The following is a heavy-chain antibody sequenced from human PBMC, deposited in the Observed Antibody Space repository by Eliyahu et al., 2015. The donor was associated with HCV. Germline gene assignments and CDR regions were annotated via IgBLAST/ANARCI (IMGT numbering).Heavy chain of an antibody. V-gene: IGHV4-34*02. Sequence: QVQLKQWGAGLLKPSETLSLTCAVYGGSFGGNFWSWIRQPPGKGLEWIGEINRSGTTNYNSSLKSRVSISVDTSKKQFSLKLRSVTAADTAVYYCATHYGPTHSFDPWGQGTLVTVSS. J-gene: IGHJ5*02. CDR3: ATHYGPTHSFDP. CDR1: GGSFGGNF. D-gene: IGHD3-10*01. CDR2: INRSGTT.